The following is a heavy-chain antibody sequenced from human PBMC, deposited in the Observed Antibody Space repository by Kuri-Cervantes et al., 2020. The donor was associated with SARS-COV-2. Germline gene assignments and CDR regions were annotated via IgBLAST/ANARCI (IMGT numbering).Heavy chain of an antibody. Sequence: SETLSLTCTVSGGSISSSSYYWGWIRQPPGEGLEWIGSIYYSGSTYYNPSLKSRVTISVDTSKNQFSLKLSSVTAADTAVYYCARHETDYTVRRGVQKNWYFDLWGRGTLVTVSS. CDR1: GGSISSSSYY. J-gene: IGHJ2*01. CDR2: IYYSGST. V-gene: IGHV4-39*01. D-gene: IGHD4-11*01. CDR3: ARHETDYTVRRGVQKNWYFDL.